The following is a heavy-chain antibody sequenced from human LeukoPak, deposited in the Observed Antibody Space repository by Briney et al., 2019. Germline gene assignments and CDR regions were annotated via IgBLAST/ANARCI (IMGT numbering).Heavy chain of an antibody. CDR2: ISSSGSTI. CDR1: GFTFTDYY. Sequence: PRGSLRLSCAASGFTFTDYYMSWVRQAPGQGLEWVSYISSSGSTIYYADSVKGRFTISRDTARNSLYLQMNSLRAEDTAVYYCARDYRSCFDYWGQGTLVTVSS. CDR3: ARDYRSCFDY. J-gene: IGHJ4*02. V-gene: IGHV3-11*01.